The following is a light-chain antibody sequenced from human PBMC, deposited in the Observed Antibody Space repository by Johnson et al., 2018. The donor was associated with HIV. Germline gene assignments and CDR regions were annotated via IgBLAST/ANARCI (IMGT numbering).Light chain of an antibody. CDR1: SSNIGNNY. CDR3: GTWDSSLSAGL. V-gene: IGLV1-51*01. Sequence: QSVLTQPPSVSAAPGQKVTISCSGSSSNIGNNYVSWYQQLPGTAPKLLIYDNNKRPSGIPDRFSGSKSGTSATLGITGLQTGDEADYYCGTWDSSLSAGLFGTVTTVTVL. CDR2: DNN. J-gene: IGLJ1*01.